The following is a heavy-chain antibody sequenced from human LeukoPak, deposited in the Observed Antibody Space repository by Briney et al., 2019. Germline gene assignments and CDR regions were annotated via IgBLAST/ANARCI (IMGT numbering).Heavy chain of an antibody. CDR2: IIPIFGTA. V-gene: IGHV1-69*13. CDR3: ARPHSFYYYYYGMDV. CDR1: GGTFSSYA. D-gene: IGHD2-15*01. Sequence: EASVKVSCKASGGTFSSYAISWVRQAPGQGLEWMGGIIPIFGTANYAQKFQGRVTITADESTSTAYMELSSLRSEDTAVYYCARPHSFYYYYYGMDVWGQGTTVTVSS. J-gene: IGHJ6*02.